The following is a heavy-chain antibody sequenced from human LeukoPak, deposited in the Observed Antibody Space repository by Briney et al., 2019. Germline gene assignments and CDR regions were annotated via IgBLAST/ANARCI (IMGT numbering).Heavy chain of an antibody. CDR3: ARGGIVVVPAPYYMDV. D-gene: IGHD2-2*01. V-gene: IGHV1-2*02. CDR2: INPNSVGT. CDR1: GYTFTGYY. J-gene: IGHJ6*03. Sequence: ASVKVSCKASGYTFTGYYMHWVRQAPGQGLGWMGGINPNSVGTNYAQKFQGRVTMTRDTSISTAYMELSRLRSDDTAVYYCARGGIVVVPAPYYMDVWGKGTTVTISS.